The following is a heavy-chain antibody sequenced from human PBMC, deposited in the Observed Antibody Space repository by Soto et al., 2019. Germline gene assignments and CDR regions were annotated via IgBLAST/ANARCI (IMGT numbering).Heavy chain of an antibody. V-gene: IGHV3-49*03. J-gene: IGHJ3*02. D-gene: IGHD2-15*01. Sequence: GGSLRLSCTASGFTFGDYAMSWFRQAPGKGLEWVGFIRSKAYGGTTEYAASVKGRFTISRDDSKSIAYLQMNSLKTEDTAVYYCTRDATIVVVVAATVSAFDIWGQGTMVTVSS. CDR2: IRSKAYGGTT. CDR3: TRDATIVVVVAATVSAFDI. CDR1: GFTFGDYA.